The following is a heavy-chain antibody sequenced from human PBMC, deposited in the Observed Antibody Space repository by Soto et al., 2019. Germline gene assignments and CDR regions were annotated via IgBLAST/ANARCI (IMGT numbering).Heavy chain of an antibody. Sequence: GGSLRLSCAASGLTSSAYWMHWVRQAPGKGLVWVSRINADGSRGSYADSVKGRFTISIDSAKNTLSLQMNSLRADDTAVYYCARESSIGGLYYMDVWGKGTTVTVSS. D-gene: IGHD1-26*01. CDR2: INADGSRG. V-gene: IGHV3-74*01. J-gene: IGHJ6*03. CDR1: GLTSSAYW. CDR3: ARESSIGGLYYMDV.